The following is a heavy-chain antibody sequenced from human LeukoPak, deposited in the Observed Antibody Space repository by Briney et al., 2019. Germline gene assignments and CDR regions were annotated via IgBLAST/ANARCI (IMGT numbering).Heavy chain of an antibody. CDR3: ARETKLPGLSGGLGFNY. CDR2: IYDTGYT. CDR1: GGSIGSYY. D-gene: IGHD6-19*01. J-gene: IGHJ4*02. Sequence: SETLSLTCTVSGGSIGSYYWSWIRQPPGKGLEWIGHIYDTGYTNYNPSLKTRVTISVDTSKNQFSLKLNYVTAADTAVYYCARETKLPGLSGGLGFNYWGQGTLVIVSS. V-gene: IGHV4-59*01.